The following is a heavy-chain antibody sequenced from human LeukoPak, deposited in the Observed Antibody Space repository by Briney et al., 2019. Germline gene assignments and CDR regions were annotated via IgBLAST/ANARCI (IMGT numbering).Heavy chain of an antibody. CDR3: ASPYDSSTVEDDYYYGMDV. Sequence: ASVKVSCKASGGTFSSYAISWVRQAPGQGLEWMGGIIPIFGTANYAQKFQGRVTITADESTNTAYMELSSLRSEDTAVYYYASPYDSSTVEDDYYYGMDVWGQGTTVTVSS. CDR2: IIPIFGTA. V-gene: IGHV1-69*13. CDR1: GGTFSSYA. D-gene: IGHD4-23*01. J-gene: IGHJ6*02.